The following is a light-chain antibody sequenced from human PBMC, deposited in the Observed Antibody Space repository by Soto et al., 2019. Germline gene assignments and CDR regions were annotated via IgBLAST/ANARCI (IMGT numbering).Light chain of an antibody. Sequence: QSALTQPASVSGSPGQSITRSCTGTSSDVGGYNYVSWYQQHPGKAPKLMIYDVSNRPSGVSNRFSGSKSGNTASLTISGLQAEDEADFYCSSYTSSSTVIFGGGTKLTVL. CDR2: DVS. CDR1: SSDVGGYNY. J-gene: IGLJ2*01. V-gene: IGLV2-14*01. CDR3: SSYTSSSTVI.